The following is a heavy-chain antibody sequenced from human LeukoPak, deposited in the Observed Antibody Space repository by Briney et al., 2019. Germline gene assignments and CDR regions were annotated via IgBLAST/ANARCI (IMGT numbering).Heavy chain of an antibody. Sequence: GYSFTRYSPSFQDQVTISADKSINTAYLHWRSLKASDTAMYYCARLSMIDTFDIWGLGTVVTVSS. CDR3: ARLSMIDTFDI. D-gene: IGHD3-22*01. J-gene: IGHJ3*02. CDR2: GYSFT. V-gene: IGHV5-51*01.